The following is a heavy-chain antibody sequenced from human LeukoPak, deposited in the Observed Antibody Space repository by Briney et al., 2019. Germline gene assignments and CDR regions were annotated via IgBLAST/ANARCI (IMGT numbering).Heavy chain of an antibody. V-gene: IGHV3-11*04. CDR1: GFSLSDYY. Sequence: GGSLRLSCVASGFSLSDYYMSWIRQAPGTGLEWVSYIGSTIYYADSVKGRFTISRDNAKNSLYLQMNSLRAEDTAVYYCDRLSEGADGDAFDIWGQGTMVTVSS. CDR3: DRLSEGADGDAFDI. D-gene: IGHD3-3*01. J-gene: IGHJ3*02. CDR2: IGSTI.